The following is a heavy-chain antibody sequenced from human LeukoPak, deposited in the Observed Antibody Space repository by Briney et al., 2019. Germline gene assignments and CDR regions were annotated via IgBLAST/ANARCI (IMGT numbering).Heavy chain of an antibody. D-gene: IGHD2-21*02. J-gene: IGHJ6*02. V-gene: IGHV3-48*02. CDR2: ISSSSSTI. CDR3: ARDTAYCGGDCYSYYYYGMDV. Sequence: PGGSLRLSCAASGLTFSSYTMNWVRQAPGKGLEWVSYISSSSSTIYYADSVKGRFTISRDNAKNSLYLQMNSLRDEDTAVYYCARDTAYCGGDCYSYYYYGMDVWGQGTTVTVSS. CDR1: GLTFSSYT.